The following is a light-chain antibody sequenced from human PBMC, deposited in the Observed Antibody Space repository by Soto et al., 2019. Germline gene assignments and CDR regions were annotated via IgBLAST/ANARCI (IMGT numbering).Light chain of an antibody. V-gene: IGKV1-33*01. CDR1: QDFQNY. J-gene: IGKJ2*01. CDR2: DAS. Sequence: DIQMTQSPSSLSASVGDRVTITCQASQDFQNYINWYQHTPGKAPKLLIFDASNLQPGVASRFSGRASGTDFFLTISSLHPEDFATYFCQQHHDFPYTFGQGTKLDIK. CDR3: QQHHDFPYT.